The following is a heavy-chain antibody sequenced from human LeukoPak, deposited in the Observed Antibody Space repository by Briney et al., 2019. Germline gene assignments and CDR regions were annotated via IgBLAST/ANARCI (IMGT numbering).Heavy chain of an antibody. J-gene: IGHJ4*02. D-gene: IGHD3-10*01. CDR1: GFTFSSYY. CDR2: ISSSSSYI. CDR3: AKVAKYYYGSETYYFFEH. V-gene: IGHV3-21*01. Sequence: GGSLRLSCAPSGFTFSSYYMNWVRQAPGKGLEWVSSISSSSSYIYYADSVKGRFTISRDNAKNSLYLQMNSLRVEDTAVYYCAKVAKYYYGSETYYFFEHWGQGTPVTASS.